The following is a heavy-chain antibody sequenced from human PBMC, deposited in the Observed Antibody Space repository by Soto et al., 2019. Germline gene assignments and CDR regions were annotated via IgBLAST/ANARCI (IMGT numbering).Heavy chain of an antibody. CDR3: AREVQLERPPYCYYGMDV. V-gene: IGHV3-30*04. D-gene: IGHD1-1*01. CDR2: ISTDAINK. J-gene: IGHJ6*02. CDR1: GVTLSSCV. Sequence: PGGSLRLSCAVSGVTLSSCVIHWVRQAPGRGLEWVALISTDAINKVYADSVKGRFTISRDNAKNSLYLQMNSLRAEDTAVYYCAREVQLERPPYCYYGMDVWGQGTTVTVSS.